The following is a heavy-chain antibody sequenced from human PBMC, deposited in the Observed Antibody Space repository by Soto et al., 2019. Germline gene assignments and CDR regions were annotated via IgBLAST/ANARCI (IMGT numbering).Heavy chain of an antibody. D-gene: IGHD6-13*01. Sequence: ASVKVSCKASGGTFSSYAISWVRQAPGQGLEWMGRIIPILGIANYAQKFQGRVTITADKSTSTAYMELSSLRSEDTAVYYCARESSSWYVYYYGMDVWGQGTTVTVSS. V-gene: IGHV1-69*04. CDR1: GGTFSSYA. CDR3: ARESSSWYVYYYGMDV. J-gene: IGHJ6*02. CDR2: IIPILGIA.